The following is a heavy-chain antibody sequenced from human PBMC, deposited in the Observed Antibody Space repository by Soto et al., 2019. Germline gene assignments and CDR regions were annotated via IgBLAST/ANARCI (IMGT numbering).Heavy chain of an antibody. J-gene: IGHJ4*02. Sequence: EVQLVQSGAEVKKPGESLKISCKGSGYSFTSYWIGWVRQMPGKGLEWMGIIYPGDSDTRYRPAFQGQVTISADKSISTAYLQWSSLKAWDAGMYYCARPVSSSTSCFGYWGQGTLVTVSS. CDR1: GYSFTSYW. V-gene: IGHV5-51*03. D-gene: IGHD2-2*01. CDR3: ARPVSSSTSCFGY. CDR2: IYPGDSDT.